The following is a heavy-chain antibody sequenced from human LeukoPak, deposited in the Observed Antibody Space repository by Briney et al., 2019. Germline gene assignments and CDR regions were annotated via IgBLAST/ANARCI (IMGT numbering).Heavy chain of an antibody. CDR2: IYYSGST. Sequence: SETLSLTCTVSGGPISSSSYYWGWIRQPPGKGLEWIGSIYYSGSTYYNPSLKSRVTISVDTSKNQFSLKLSSVTAADTAVYYCARDRYGDYVGLGYFDYWGQGTLVTVSS. J-gene: IGHJ4*02. V-gene: IGHV4-39*07. D-gene: IGHD4-17*01. CDR1: GGPISSSSYY. CDR3: ARDRYGDYVGLGYFDY.